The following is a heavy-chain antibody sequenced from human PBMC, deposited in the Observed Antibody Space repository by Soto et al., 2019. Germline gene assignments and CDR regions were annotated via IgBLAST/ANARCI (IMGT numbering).Heavy chain of an antibody. CDR1: GFTFSSYS. V-gene: IGHV3-21*01. CDR3: ARVKRGSNYVLGLTYYYYYMDV. D-gene: IGHD4-4*01. J-gene: IGHJ6*03. Sequence: GGSLRLSCAASGFTFSSYSMNWVRQAPGKGLEWVSSISSSSSYIYYADSVKGRFTISRDNAKNSLYLQMNSLRAEDTAVYYCARVKRGSNYVLGLTYYYYYMDVWGKGTTVTVSS. CDR2: ISSSSSYI.